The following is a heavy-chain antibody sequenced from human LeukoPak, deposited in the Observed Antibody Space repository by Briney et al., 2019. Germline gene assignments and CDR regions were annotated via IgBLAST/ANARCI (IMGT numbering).Heavy chain of an antibody. J-gene: IGHJ3*02. V-gene: IGHV3-21*01. CDR2: ISTSSIYI. Sequence: PGGSLRLSCAASGFTFSSYEMNWVRQAPGKGLEWVSSISTSSIYIYNADSVKGRFTISRDNARNSLFLQMNSLRAEDTAVYYCARVPAGVIGMKDAFDIWGQGTMVTVSS. CDR3: ARVPAGVIGMKDAFDI. CDR1: GFTFSSYE. D-gene: IGHD3-16*02.